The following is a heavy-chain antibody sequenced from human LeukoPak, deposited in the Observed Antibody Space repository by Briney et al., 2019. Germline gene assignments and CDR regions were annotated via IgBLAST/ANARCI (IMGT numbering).Heavy chain of an antibody. J-gene: IGHJ4*02. D-gene: IGHD3-22*01. Sequence: GGTLRLSCAVSGITLSNYGMSWVRQAPGKGLEWVAGISGSGGGTNYADSVKGRFTISRDNRKNTLYLQMNSLRAEDTAVYFCAKRGVVIRVILVGFHKEAYYFDSWGQGALVTVSS. CDR1: GITLSNYG. V-gene: IGHV3-23*01. CDR2: ISGSGGGT. CDR3: AKRGVVIRVILVGFHKEAYYFDS.